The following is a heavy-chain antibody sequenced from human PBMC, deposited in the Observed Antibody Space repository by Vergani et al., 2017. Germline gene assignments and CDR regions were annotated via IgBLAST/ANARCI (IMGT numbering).Heavy chain of an antibody. J-gene: IGHJ3*02. V-gene: IGHV4-30-4*01. CDR3: ARGSDQLLRPFDI. CDR1: GRSISSGDYY. CDR2: IYYSGST. Sequence: QVQLQESGPGLVKPSQTLSLTCTVSGRSISSGDYYWSWIRQPPGKGLEWIGYIYYSGSTYYNPSLKSRVTISVDTSKNQFSLKLSSVTAADTAVYYCARGSDQLLRPFDIWGQGTMVTVSS. D-gene: IGHD2-2*01.